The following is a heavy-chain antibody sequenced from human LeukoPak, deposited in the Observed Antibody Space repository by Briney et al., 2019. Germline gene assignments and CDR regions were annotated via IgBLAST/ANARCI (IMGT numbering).Heavy chain of an antibody. J-gene: IGHJ4*02. CDR1: DYAFYSYA. V-gene: IGHV3-23*01. CDR3: ARGPLSGYEDY. Sequence: GGSLRLSCAGSDYAFYSYAMTWVRQAPGKGLEWVSAISGSGEGTYYSDSVRGRFTVSRDNSENTLYLEMNSLRLEDTAVYYCARGPLSGYEDYWGQGILVAVSS. D-gene: IGHD5-12*01. CDR2: ISGSGEGT.